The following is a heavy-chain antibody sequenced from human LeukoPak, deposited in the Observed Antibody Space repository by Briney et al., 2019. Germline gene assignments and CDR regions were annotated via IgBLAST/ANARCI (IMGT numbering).Heavy chain of an antibody. D-gene: IGHD3-10*01. J-gene: IGHJ5*02. V-gene: IGHV4-59*01. CDR2: IYYSGST. Sequence: SETLSLTCTVSGGSISSYYWSWIRQPPGKGLEWIGYIYYSGSTNYNPSLKCRVTISVDTSKNQFSLKLSSVTAADTAVYYCARDRITMVRGVIITNWFDPWGQGTLVTVSS. CDR1: GGSISSYY. CDR3: ARDRITMVRGVIITNWFDP.